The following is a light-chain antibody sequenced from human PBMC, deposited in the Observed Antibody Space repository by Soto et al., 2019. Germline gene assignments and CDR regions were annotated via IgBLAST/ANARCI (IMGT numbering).Light chain of an antibody. CDR1: QSVSSN. CDR3: QQCNNWPRT. CDR2: GAS. Sequence: EIVMTQSPATLSVSPGERATLSCRASQSVSSNLAWYQQKPGQAHRLLIYGASIRATGIPARFSGSGSGTEFTLTISSLQSEDFAVYYCQQCNNWPRTVGQGTKVDIK. J-gene: IGKJ1*01. V-gene: IGKV3-15*01.